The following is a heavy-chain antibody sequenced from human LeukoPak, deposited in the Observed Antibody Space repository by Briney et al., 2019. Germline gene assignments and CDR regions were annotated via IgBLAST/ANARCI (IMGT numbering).Heavy chain of an antibody. Sequence: GGSLRLSCAVSGFPFSNSWMYWVRQAPGKGLEGVANIKSDGSGISYVDSVKGRFIISRDNARNSLYLQMNSLRVEDTAVYFCAGGNSMDVWGKGTAVTVSS. CDR3: AGGNSMDV. V-gene: IGHV3-7*03. J-gene: IGHJ6*04. CDR1: GFPFSNSW. CDR2: IKSDGSGI. D-gene: IGHD1/OR15-1a*01.